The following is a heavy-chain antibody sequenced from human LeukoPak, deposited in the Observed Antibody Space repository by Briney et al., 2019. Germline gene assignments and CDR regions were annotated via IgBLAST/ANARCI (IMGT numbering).Heavy chain of an antibody. J-gene: IGHJ6*03. D-gene: IGHD2-15*01. V-gene: IGHV3-23*01. Sequence: PGGSLRLSCAASGFTFSSYAMSWVRQAPGKGLEWVSAISGSGGSTYYTDSVKGRFTISRDNSKNTLYLEINSLTPEDTAVYYCAKDRCSGGIGCYYYYMDVWGKGTTVTISS. CDR1: GFTFSSYA. CDR3: AKDRCSGGIGCYYYYMDV. CDR2: ISGSGGST.